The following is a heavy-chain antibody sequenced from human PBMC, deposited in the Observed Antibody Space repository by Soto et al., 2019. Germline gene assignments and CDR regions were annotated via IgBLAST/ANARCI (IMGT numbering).Heavy chain of an antibody. CDR3: ARDYYDMDV. CDR2: TYQSGSA. J-gene: IGHJ6*02. V-gene: IGHV4-30-2*06. CDR1: GGSITSGGYS. Sequence: SETLSLTCTVSGGSITSGGYSWTWIRQSPGKGLEWIGYTYQSGSAYYNPSLKSRVTISVDRSKNQFSLNLTSVTAADTAVYYCARDYYDMDVWGQGTTVTVSS.